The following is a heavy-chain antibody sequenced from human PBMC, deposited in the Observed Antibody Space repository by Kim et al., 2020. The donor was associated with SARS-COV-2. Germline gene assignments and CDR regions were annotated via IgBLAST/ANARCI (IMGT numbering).Heavy chain of an antibody. J-gene: IGHJ4*02. CDR3: ARGHGGTVAAADY. V-gene: IGHV3-30*01. D-gene: IGHD2-15*01. Sequence: YADSVKGRFTISRDDSKTTLYLQMNSLRSEDTAVYYCARGHGGTVAAADYWGQGTLVTVSS.